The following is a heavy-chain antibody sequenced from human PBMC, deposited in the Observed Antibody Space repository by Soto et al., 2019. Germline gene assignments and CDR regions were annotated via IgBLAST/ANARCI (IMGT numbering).Heavy chain of an antibody. J-gene: IGHJ4*02. CDR1: GGSISSGGYS. V-gene: IGHV4-30-2*01. CDR2: MYHSGST. D-gene: IGHD2-15*01. CDR3: ARDGGGKYDY. Sequence: PSETLSLTCAVSGGSISSGGYSWSWIRQPPGKGLEWIGYMYHSGSTYYNPSLKSRVTISVDTSKNQFSLKLSSVTAADTAVYYCARDGGGKYDYWGQGTLVTVSS.